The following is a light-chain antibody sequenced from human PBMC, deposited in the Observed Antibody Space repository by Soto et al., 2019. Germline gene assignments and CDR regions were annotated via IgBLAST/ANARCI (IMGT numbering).Light chain of an antibody. Sequence: QSVLTQPPSVSGTPGQRVNMSCSGSSSNIGSKSVSWYQHLPQTAPKLLIYSNNQRPSGVPGRFSGSKSGTSASLAISGLQAYDENQYYCAAWDDSLNVLVFGGGTKLTVL. J-gene: IGLJ2*01. CDR1: SSNIGSKS. CDR2: SNN. CDR3: AAWDDSLNVLV. V-gene: IGLV1-44*01.